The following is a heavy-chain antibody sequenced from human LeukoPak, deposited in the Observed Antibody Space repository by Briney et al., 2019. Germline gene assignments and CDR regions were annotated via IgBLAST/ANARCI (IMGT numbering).Heavy chain of an antibody. D-gene: IGHD2-2*01. Sequence: PGRSLRLSCAASGFTFSSYSMNWVRQAPGKGLEWVSSISSSSSYIYYADSVKGRFTISRDNAKNSLYLQMNSLRAEDTAVYYCARAHPTSDIVVVPAAPFDPWGQGTLVTVSS. CDR3: ARAHPTSDIVVVPAAPFDP. CDR1: GFTFSSYS. CDR2: ISSSSSYI. J-gene: IGHJ5*02. V-gene: IGHV3-21*01.